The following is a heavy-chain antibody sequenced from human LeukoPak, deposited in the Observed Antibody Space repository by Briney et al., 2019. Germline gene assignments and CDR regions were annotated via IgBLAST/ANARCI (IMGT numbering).Heavy chain of an antibody. J-gene: IGHJ4*02. CDR3: ARADSSGFRGLDY. CDR1: GYTFTGYY. D-gene: IGHD5-18*01. V-gene: IGHV1-2*02. Sequence: ASVKVSCKASGYTFTGYYMHWVRQAPGQGLEWMGWINPNSGGTNYAQKFQGRATMTRDTSISTAYLGLSSLRSEDTAVCYCARADSSGFRGLDYWGQGTLVTVSS. CDR2: INPNSGGT.